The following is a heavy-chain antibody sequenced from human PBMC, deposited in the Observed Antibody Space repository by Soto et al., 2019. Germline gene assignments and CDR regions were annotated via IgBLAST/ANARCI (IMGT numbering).Heavy chain of an antibody. CDR2: IWYDGSNK. V-gene: IGHV3-33*01. Sequence: PGGSLRLSCAASGFTFSSYGMHWVRQAPGKGLDWVAVIWYDGSNKYYADSVKGRFTISRDNSKNTLYLQMNSLRAEDTAVYYCARDPIQYCSSTTCHKKFDPWGQGTLVTV. D-gene: IGHD2-2*01. CDR1: GFTFSSYG. CDR3: ARDPIQYCSSTTCHKKFDP. J-gene: IGHJ5*02.